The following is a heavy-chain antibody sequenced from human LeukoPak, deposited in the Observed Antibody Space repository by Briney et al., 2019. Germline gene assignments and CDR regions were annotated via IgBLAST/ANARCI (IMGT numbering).Heavy chain of an antibody. D-gene: IGHD2-2*01. CDR2: IYPGDSDT. CDR3: ARLPAALGGYYYYGMDV. Sequence: GESLKISCKGSGYSFTSYWSGWVRQMPGKGLEWMGIIYPGDSDTRYSPSFQGQVTISADKSISTAYLQWSSLKASDTAMYYCARLPAALGGYYYYGMDVWGQGTLVTVSS. J-gene: IGHJ6*02. V-gene: IGHV5-51*01. CDR1: GYSFTSYW.